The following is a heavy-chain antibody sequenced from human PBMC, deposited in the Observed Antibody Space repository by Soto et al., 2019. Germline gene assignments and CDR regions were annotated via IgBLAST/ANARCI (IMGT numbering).Heavy chain of an antibody. CDR1: GFTFSSYA. J-gene: IGHJ4*02. D-gene: IGHD3-22*01. CDR2: ISGSGGST. Sequence: GGSLRLSCAASGFTFSSYAMSWVLQAPGKGLEWVSAISGSGGSTYYADSVKGRFTISRDNSKNTLHLQMNSLRAEDTAVYYCAKTPDRPIYYFDYWGQGTLVTVSS. CDR3: AKTPDRPIYYFDY. V-gene: IGHV3-23*01.